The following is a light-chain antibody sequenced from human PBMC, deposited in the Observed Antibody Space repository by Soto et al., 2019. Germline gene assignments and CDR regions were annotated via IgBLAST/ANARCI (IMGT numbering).Light chain of an antibody. CDR2: GVS. CDR1: QSVTNN. V-gene: IGKV3D-15*01. J-gene: IGKJ5*01. Sequence: EIVLTQSPGTLYLSPGERATLSCRASQSVTNNQLAWFRQKPGQAPRILIWGVSNRATGIPDRFSGSGSGTEFSFTVTSRQSADFAVYYCQQYDQWPITFGQGTRLEI. CDR3: QQYDQWPIT.